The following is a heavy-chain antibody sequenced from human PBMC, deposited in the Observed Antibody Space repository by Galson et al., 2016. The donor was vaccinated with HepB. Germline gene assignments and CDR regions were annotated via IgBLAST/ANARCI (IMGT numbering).Heavy chain of an antibody. V-gene: IGHV4-30-4*01. Sequence: TLSLTCTVSGGSISSRDYFWTWIRQPPGKGLEWIGYIYYSGSTYYNPSLKSRVTIAVDTSKNQFSLKLNSVTAADTSVYYCARGRDIVILRHYYHGMDVWGQGTTVTVSS. D-gene: IGHD2/OR15-2a*01. J-gene: IGHJ6*02. CDR1: GGSISSRDYF. CDR3: ARGRDIVILRHYYHGMDV. CDR2: IYYSGST.